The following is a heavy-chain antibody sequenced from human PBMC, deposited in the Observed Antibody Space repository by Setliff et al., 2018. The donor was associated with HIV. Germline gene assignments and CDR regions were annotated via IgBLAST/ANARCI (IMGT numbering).Heavy chain of an antibody. Sequence: SETLSLTCTVSGGSLISETHYWGWIRQPPGKGLEWIASIYHSGSTYYNPSLKSRVTISVDTSKNQFSLKLSSVTAADTAVYYCARMGIVVVVAAPNWYFDLWGRGTLVTVSS. CDR2: IYHSGST. J-gene: IGHJ2*01. V-gene: IGHV4-39*07. D-gene: IGHD2-15*01. CDR1: GGSLISETHY. CDR3: ARMGIVVVVAAPNWYFDL.